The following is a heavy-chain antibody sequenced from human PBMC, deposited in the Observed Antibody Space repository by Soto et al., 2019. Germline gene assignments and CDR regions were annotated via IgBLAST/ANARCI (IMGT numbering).Heavy chain of an antibody. CDR3: ARETATINYYYMDV. J-gene: IGHJ6*03. Sequence: SETLSLTCTVSGGSISSGGYYWSWIRQHPGKGLEWIGYIYYSGSTYYNPSLKSRVTISVDTSKNQFSLKLSSVTAADTAVYYCARETATINYYYMDVWGKGTTVTVSS. CDR1: GGSISSGGYY. V-gene: IGHV4-31*03. D-gene: IGHD3-9*01. CDR2: IYYSGST.